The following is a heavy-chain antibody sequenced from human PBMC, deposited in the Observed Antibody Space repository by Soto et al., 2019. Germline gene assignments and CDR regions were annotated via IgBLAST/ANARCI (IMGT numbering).Heavy chain of an antibody. CDR2: IYSGGST. J-gene: IGHJ4*02. V-gene: IGHV3-66*01. CDR3: ARGEYAYGYIDPFDY. D-gene: IGHD4-17*01. Sequence: GGSLRLSCAASGFTVSSNYMSWVRQAPGKGLEWVSVIYSGGSTYYADSVKGRFTISRDNSKNTLYLQMNSLRAEDTAVYYCARGEYAYGYIDPFDYWGQGTLVNVSS. CDR1: GFTVSSNY.